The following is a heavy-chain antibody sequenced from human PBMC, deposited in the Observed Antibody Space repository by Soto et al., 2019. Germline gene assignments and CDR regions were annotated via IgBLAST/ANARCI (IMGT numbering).Heavy chain of an antibody. CDR3: ARVKTMIVVAGDIYYYYGMDV. Sequence: SETLSLTCAVSGGSISSSNWWSWVRQPPGKGLEWIGEIYHSGSTNYNPSLKSRVTISVDKSKNQFSLKLSSVTAADTAVYYCARVKTMIVVAGDIYYYYGMDVWGQGTTVTVSS. V-gene: IGHV4-4*02. J-gene: IGHJ6*02. CDR2: IYHSGST. CDR1: GGSISSSNW. D-gene: IGHD3-22*01.